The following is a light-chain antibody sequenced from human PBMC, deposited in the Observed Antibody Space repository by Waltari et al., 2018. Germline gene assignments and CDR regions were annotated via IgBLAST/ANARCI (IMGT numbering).Light chain of an antibody. CDR1: SSYSGGYEY. V-gene: IGLV2-14*03. CDR3: SSFTSSTTGI. Sequence: SALTQPDSVSGSPGQSITISCSGISSYSGGYEYGPSYHQHPGKAPKVIIYDVNKPPSGVSNLFSGSKSGSSASLTISGLQAEDEADYYCSSFTSSTTGIFGGGTKVTVL. CDR2: DVN. J-gene: IGLJ2*01.